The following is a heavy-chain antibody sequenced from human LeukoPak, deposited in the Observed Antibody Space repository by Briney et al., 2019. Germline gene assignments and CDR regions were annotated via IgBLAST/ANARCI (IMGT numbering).Heavy chain of an antibody. CDR2: ISAYNGNT. CDR1: GYTFTSYG. J-gene: IGHJ4*02. CDR3: ARAGDYDILTGYRWDLFDY. D-gene: IGHD3-9*01. V-gene: IGHV1-18*04. Sequence: ASVKVSCKASGYTFTSYGISWVRQAPGQGLEWMGWISAYNGNTNYAQKPQGRVTMTTDTSTSTAYMELRSLRSDDTAVYYCARAGDYDILTGYRWDLFDYWGQGTLVTVSS.